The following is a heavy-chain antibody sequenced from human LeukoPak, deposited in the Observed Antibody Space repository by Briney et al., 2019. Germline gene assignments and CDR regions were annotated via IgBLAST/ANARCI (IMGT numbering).Heavy chain of an antibody. J-gene: IGHJ6*03. CDR2: INTDSGDT. CDR3: ARDGENWNHRIYYYYYMDV. V-gene: IGHV1-2*02. Sequence: ASVKVSCKASGYTFTDYYIHWVRQAHGQGLEWMGWINTDSGDTNYAQKFQGRVTMTRDTSISTAYMELSNVRSDDTALYYCARDGENWNHRIYYYYYMDVWGKGTTVTVSS. CDR1: GYTFTDYY. D-gene: IGHD1-14*01.